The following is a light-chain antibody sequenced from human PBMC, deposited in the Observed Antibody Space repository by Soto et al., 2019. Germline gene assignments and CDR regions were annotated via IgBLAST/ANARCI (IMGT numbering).Light chain of an antibody. CDR3: QQYGPPYT. J-gene: IGKJ2*01. CDR1: QSVSRGY. V-gene: IGKV3-20*01. Sequence: EIVLTQSPGTLSLSPGERATLSCKACQSVSRGYFSWYQQTPGQAPRLLIYGASIRATGVPDRFSGSGSGTDFTLTISRLEPEDFAVYYCQQYGPPYTFGQGTKLEIK. CDR2: GAS.